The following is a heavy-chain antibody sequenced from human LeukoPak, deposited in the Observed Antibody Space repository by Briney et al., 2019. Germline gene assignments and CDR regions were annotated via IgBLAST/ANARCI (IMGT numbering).Heavy chain of an antibody. J-gene: IGHJ5*02. V-gene: IGHV5-51*01. CDR1: GYSFTTYW. CDR2: IYPGDSDT. CDR3: VRRLAGGWFDP. D-gene: IGHD2-15*01. Sequence: GESLKISCKGSGYSFTTYWFAWVRQMPGKGLEWMGVIYPGDSDTRYSPSFQGQVAISADKSISTAYLQWNSLKASDTAIYYCVRRLAGGWFDPWGQGTLVTVSS.